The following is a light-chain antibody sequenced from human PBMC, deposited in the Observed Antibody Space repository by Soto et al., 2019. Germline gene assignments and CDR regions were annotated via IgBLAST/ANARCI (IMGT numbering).Light chain of an antibody. V-gene: IGKV1-39*01. CDR1: QSINSY. J-gene: IGKJ4*01. CDR3: QQTYRDIS. CDR2: GAS. Sequence: DIQMTQSPSSLSASVGDRVSITCRASQSINSYLNWFQQKPGEPPRLLIYGASTLHDGGPSRFSGSGSGADFTLTISGLQPEEFASYHCQQTYRDISFGGGTKV.